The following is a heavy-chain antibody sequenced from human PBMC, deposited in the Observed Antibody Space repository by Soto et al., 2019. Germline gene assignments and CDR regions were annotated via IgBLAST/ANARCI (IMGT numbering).Heavy chain of an antibody. V-gene: IGHV1-18*01. J-gene: IGHJ6*03. CDR3: ARDRRGHTVTTGHYYYYMGV. Sequence: ASVKVSCKASGYTFTSYGISWVRQAPGQGLEWMGWISAYNGNTNYAQKLQGRVTMTTDTSTSTAYMELRSLRSDDTAVYYCARDRRGHTVTTGHYYYYMGVWGKGTTVTVAS. CDR2: ISAYNGNT. D-gene: IGHD4-4*01. CDR1: GYTFTSYG.